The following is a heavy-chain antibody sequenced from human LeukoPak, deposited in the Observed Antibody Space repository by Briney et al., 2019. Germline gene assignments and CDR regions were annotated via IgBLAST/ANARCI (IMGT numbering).Heavy chain of an antibody. V-gene: IGHV3-23*01. Sequence: GGSLRLSCAGSGFTFTDAWMSWVRQAPGKGLEWVSAISGSGGSTYYADSVKGRFTISRDNSKNTLYLQMNSLRAEDTAVYYCAKYGVETYYDILTGYYVYYFDYWGQGTLVTVSS. CDR3: AKYGVETYYDILTGYYVYYFDY. J-gene: IGHJ4*02. CDR1: GFTFTDAW. CDR2: ISGSGGST. D-gene: IGHD3-9*01.